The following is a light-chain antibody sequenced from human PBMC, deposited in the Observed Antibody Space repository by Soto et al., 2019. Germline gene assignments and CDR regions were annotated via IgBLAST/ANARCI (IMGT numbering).Light chain of an antibody. CDR1: QSISSTY. Sequence: ELVLTQSPGTLSLSPGEGATLSCRASQSISSTYLAWYQQKPGQAPRLLIYATSTRATGIPDRLSGSGSRTDFTLTISRLEPEDFAVYYCQQYGSFTFGPGTKVDFK. CDR3: QQYGSFT. J-gene: IGKJ3*01. V-gene: IGKV3-20*01. CDR2: ATS.